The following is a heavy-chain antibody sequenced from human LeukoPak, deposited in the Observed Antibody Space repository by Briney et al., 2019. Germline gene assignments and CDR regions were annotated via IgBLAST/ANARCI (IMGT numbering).Heavy chain of an antibody. Sequence: GGSLRLSCAGSGFTLSNAWMSWVRQAPGRGPEWVAGLSYDDSDNFYADSVKGRFTFSRDNSRTTVYLQMNSLRPEDTALYYCARGSRWLQLGPFDPWGQGTLVTVSS. CDR3: ARGSRWLQLGPFDP. CDR1: GFTLSNAW. CDR2: LSYDDSDN. D-gene: IGHD5-24*01. J-gene: IGHJ5*02. V-gene: IGHV3-30*06.